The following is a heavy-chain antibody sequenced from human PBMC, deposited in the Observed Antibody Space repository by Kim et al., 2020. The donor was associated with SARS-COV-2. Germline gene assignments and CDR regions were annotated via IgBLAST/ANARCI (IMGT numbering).Heavy chain of an antibody. CDR3: ARRDSSAWYYFDY. CDR1: GYSFSSYW. J-gene: IGHJ4*02. Sequence: GESLKISCKASGYSFSSYWIGWVRQMPGKGLEWMAIIYPGVSDTRYSPSFQGQVTISADKSINTAYLQWSSLKASDTAMYYCARRDSSAWYYFDYWAQGTLVTVSA. D-gene: IGHD6-19*01. V-gene: IGHV5-51*01. CDR2: IYPGVSDT.